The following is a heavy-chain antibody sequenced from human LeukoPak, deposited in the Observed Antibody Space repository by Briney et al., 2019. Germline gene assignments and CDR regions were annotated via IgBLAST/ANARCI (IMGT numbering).Heavy chain of an antibody. D-gene: IGHD2-15*01. J-gene: IGHJ4*02. CDR3: SRCYDRFDY. CDR2: INRDGSQK. V-gene: IGHV3-7*01. CDR1: GFSLSGYW. Sequence: GGSLRLSCAASGFSLSGYWMTWVRQAPGKGLEWVANINRDGSQKNHVDSVQGRFTISRDNAKNSLYLQMNSLTAEDTAVYCGSRCYDRFDYWGQGIRVTVSS.